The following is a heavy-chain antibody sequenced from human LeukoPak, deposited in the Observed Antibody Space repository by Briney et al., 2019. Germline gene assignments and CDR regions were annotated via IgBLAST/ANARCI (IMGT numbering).Heavy chain of an antibody. CDR3: TGQSDWYFDL. V-gene: IGHV3-73*01. J-gene: IGHJ2*01. CDR1: GFTFSSYE. CDR2: IRSKANSYAT. Sequence: GGSLRLSCAASGFTFSSYEMNWVRQAPGKGLEWVGRIRSKANSYATGYAASVKGRFTISRDDSKNTAYLQMNSLKTEDTAMYYCTGQSDWYFDLWGRGTLVTVSS.